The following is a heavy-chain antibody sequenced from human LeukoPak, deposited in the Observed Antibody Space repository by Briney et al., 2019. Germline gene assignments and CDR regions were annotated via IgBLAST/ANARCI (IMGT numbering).Heavy chain of an antibody. D-gene: IGHD4-17*01. J-gene: IGHJ4*02. CDR1: GYTFSNDA. V-gene: IGHV7-4-1*02. CDR2: INTNTGNP. CDR3: ARSNNDGDYLGVGFDY. Sequence: ASVKVSCKASGYTFSNDAINGRRQAPWQGHEWLGWINTNTGNPTYAQGFTGLFVFSLDTSVRTTYLQISSLKAEDTAVYYCARSNNDGDYLGVGFDYWGRGTLVTVSS.